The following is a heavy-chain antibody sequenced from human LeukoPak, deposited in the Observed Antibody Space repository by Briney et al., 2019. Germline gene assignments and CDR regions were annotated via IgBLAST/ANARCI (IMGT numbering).Heavy chain of an antibody. V-gene: IGHV3-23*01. CDR1: GFTFSSYG. CDR2: ISGSGGST. D-gene: IGHD6-13*01. Sequence: GGSLRLSCAASGFTFSSYGMSWVRQAPGKGLEWASAISGSGGSTYYADSVKGRFTISRDNSKNTLYLQMNSLRAEDTAVYYCAKDIAAAFGGYIGLYDYWGQGTLVTVSS. CDR3: AKDIAAAFGGYIGLYDY. J-gene: IGHJ4*02.